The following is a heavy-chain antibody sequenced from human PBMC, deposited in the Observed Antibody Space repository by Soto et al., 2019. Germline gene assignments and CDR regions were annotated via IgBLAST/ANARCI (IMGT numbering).Heavy chain of an antibody. V-gene: IGHV4-34*01. Sequence: QVQLQQWGAGMLKPSETLSLTCAVYGGSFSGYYWSWIRQPPGKGLEWIGEINHSGSTNYNPSLKSRVTISVDTSKNQFSLKLSSVTAADTAVYYCARARTMKNWFDPWGQGTLVTVSS. D-gene: IGHD3-22*01. CDR2: INHSGST. J-gene: IGHJ5*02. CDR3: ARARTMKNWFDP. CDR1: GGSFSGYY.